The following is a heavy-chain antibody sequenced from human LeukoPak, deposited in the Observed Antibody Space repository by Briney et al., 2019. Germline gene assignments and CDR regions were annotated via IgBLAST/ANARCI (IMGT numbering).Heavy chain of an antibody. D-gene: IGHD3-22*01. CDR3: AKEVQVVIFDY. CDR2: ISGSGGST. CDR1: GFTFNYAW. J-gene: IGHJ4*02. V-gene: IGHV3-23*01. Sequence: GGSLRLSCAASGFTFNYAWMSWVRRVPGKGLEWVSAISGSGGSTYYADSVKGRFTISRDNSKNTLYLQMNSLRAEDTAVYYCAKEVQVVIFDYWGQGTLVTVSS.